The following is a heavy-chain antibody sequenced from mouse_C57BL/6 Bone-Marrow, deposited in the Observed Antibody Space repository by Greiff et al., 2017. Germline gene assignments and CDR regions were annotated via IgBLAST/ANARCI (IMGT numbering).Heavy chain of an antibody. V-gene: IGHV1-80*01. CDR1: GYAFSTYW. J-gene: IGHJ2*01. CDR3: ARDWDYFDY. D-gene: IGHD4-1*01. Sequence: LQQSGASVKISCKVSGYAFSTYWMNWVKQRPGKGLAWIGQIYPGDGDTNYNGKFKGKATLTADKSSSTAYMQLSSLTSEDSAVYFFARDWDYFDYWGQGTTLTVSS. CDR2: IYPGDGDT.